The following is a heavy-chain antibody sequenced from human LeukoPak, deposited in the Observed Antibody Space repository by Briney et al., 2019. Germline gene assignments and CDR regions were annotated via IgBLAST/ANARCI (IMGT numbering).Heavy chain of an antibody. CDR3: ARVGFGELWGMDV. J-gene: IGHJ6*04. CDR2: IIPIFGTA. D-gene: IGHD3-10*01. CDR1: GGTFSSYA. Sequence: SVKVSCKASGGTFSSYAISWVRQAPGQGLEWMGGIIPIFGTANYAQKFQGRVTITADKSTSTAYMELSSLRSEDTAVYYCARVGFGELWGMDVWGKGTTVTISS. V-gene: IGHV1-69*06.